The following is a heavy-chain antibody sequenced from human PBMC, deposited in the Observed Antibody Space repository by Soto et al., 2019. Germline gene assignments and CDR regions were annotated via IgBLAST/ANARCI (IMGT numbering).Heavy chain of an antibody. CDR2: ISAYNGNT. Sequence: ASVKVSCKASGYTFTSYGISWVRQAPGQGLEWMGWISAYNGNTNYAQKLQGRVTMTTDTSTSTAYMELRSLRSDDTAVYYCARDRPDIAEARNWFDPWGQGTLVTVSS. CDR1: GYTFTSYG. CDR3: ARDRPDIAEARNWFDP. D-gene: IGHD6-13*01. J-gene: IGHJ5*02. V-gene: IGHV1-18*01.